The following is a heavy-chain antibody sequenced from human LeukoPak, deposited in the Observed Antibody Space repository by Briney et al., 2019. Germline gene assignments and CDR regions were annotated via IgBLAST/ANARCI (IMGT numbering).Heavy chain of an antibody. CDR3: VRIYCTSTSCYGDSYYGMDV. CDR1: GGSISSSSHS. V-gene: IGHV4-39*01. Sequence: SETLSLTCTVSGGSISSSSHSWGWIRQPPGKGLEWIGSISYSGSTYYNPSLKTRVTMSVDTSENQFPLKLSSVTAADSTVYYCVRIYCTSTSCYGDSYYGMDVWGQGTTVTVSS. J-gene: IGHJ6*02. CDR2: ISYSGST. D-gene: IGHD2-2*01.